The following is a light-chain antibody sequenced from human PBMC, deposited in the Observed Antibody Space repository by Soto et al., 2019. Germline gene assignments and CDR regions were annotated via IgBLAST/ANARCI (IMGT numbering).Light chain of an antibody. CDR2: DNG. V-gene: IGLV1-40*01. CDR3: QSYDSGLSTSI. Sequence: QSVLTQPPSVSGAPGQRLTISCAGSSSNIGAGNGVHWYQQLPGAAPKLLIYDNGNRPSGVPDRFSGFKSGTSASLAITGLQAEDEADYYCQSYDSGLSTSIFGTGTKVTVL. CDR1: SSNIGAGNG. J-gene: IGLJ1*01.